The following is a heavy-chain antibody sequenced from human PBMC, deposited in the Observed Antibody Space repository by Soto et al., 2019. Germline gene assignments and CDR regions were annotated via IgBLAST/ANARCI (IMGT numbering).Heavy chain of an antibody. CDR2: SSDYNGNT. CDR3: ARDPPPPDY. J-gene: IGHJ4*02. Sequence: QVQLVQSGAEVKKPGASVKVSCKASGYTFASYAISWMRQAPGQGLEWMGWSSDYNGNTNFAQKLQGRVNMTTDTSTSTAYMELRSLRSDDTAVYYCARDPPPPDYWGQGTLVTVSS. CDR1: GYTFASYA. V-gene: IGHV1-18*01.